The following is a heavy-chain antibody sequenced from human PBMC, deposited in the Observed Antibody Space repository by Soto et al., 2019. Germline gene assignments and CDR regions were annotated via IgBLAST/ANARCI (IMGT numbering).Heavy chain of an antibody. J-gene: IGHJ6*02. CDR2: IIPIFDTT. CDR3: ARDLDPNPNSDYYYGMDV. CDR1: GGTLSIYA. D-gene: IGHD1-1*01. Sequence: ASVKVSCKASGGTLSIYAINWVRQAPGQGLEWMGGIIPIFDTTNYAQKFQGRVTITADESTSTAYMELSSLRSEDTAVYYCARDLDPNPNSDYYYGMDVWGQGTTVTVSS. V-gene: IGHV1-69*13.